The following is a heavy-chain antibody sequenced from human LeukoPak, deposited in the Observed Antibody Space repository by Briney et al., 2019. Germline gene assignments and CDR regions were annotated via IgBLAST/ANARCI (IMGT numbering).Heavy chain of an antibody. CDR2: INHSGST. Sequence: SETLSLTCAVYGGSFSGYYWSWIRQPPGKGLEWIGEINHSGSTNYNPSLKSRVTISVDTSKNQFSLKLSSVTAADTAVYYCARRIAAAGTRPFRYWGQGTLVTVSS. D-gene: IGHD6-13*01. V-gene: IGHV4-34*01. J-gene: IGHJ4*02. CDR1: GGSFSGYY. CDR3: ARRIAAAGTRPFRY.